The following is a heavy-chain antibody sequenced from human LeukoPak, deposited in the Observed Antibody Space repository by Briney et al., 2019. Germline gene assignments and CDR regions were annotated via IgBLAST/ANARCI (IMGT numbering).Heavy chain of an antibody. Sequence: GGSLRLSCAASGFTFSSYGMHWVRQAPGKGLEWVAVIWYDGSNKYYADSVKGRFTISRDNSKNTLYLQMNSLRAEDTAVYYCAKAPLSFIAAAAVYFDYWGQGTLVTVSS. CDR2: IWYDGSNK. CDR1: GFTFSSYG. J-gene: IGHJ4*02. D-gene: IGHD6-13*01. V-gene: IGHV3-33*06. CDR3: AKAPLSFIAAAAVYFDY.